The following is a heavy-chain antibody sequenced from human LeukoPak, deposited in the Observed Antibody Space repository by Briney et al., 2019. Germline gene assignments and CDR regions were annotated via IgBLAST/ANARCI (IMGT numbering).Heavy chain of an antibody. J-gene: IGHJ6*03. V-gene: IGHV3-21*01. D-gene: IGHD3-9*01. Sequence: PGGSLRLSCAASGFTFSTYWMSWVRQAPGKGLEWVSSISSSSSYIYYADSVKGRFTISRDNAKNSLYLQMNSLRAEDTAVYYCARVLTGYYSTYYYYYMDVWGKGTTVTVSS. CDR1: GFTFSTYW. CDR2: ISSSSSYI. CDR3: ARVLTGYYSTYYYYYMDV.